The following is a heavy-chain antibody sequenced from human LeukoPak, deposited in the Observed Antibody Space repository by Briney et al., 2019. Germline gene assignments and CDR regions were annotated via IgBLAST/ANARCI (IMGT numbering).Heavy chain of an antibody. V-gene: IGHV4-34*01. Sequence: SETLSLTCAVFGGSFSGYYWSWIRQPPGKGLEWIGEINHSGSTNYNPSLKSRVTISVDTSKNQFSLKLSSVTAADMAVYYCARDLEPVEMATTQPRNWFDPWGQGALVTVSS. CDR2: INHSGST. CDR1: GGSFSGYY. D-gene: IGHD5-24*01. CDR3: ARDLEPVEMATTQPRNWFDP. J-gene: IGHJ5*02.